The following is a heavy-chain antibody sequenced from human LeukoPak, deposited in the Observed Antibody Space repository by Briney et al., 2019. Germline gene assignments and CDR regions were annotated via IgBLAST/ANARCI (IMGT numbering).Heavy chain of an antibody. J-gene: IGHJ6*03. CDR3: ATATLYYYYYMDV. CDR1: GFTFSSYW. CDR2: INSDGSST. Sequence: GGSLRLSCAASGFTFSSYWMHWVRQAPGKGLVWVSRINSDGSSTSYADSVKGRFTISRDNAKNTLYPQMNSLRAEDTAVYYCATATLYYYYYMDVWGKGTTVTVSS. V-gene: IGHV3-74*01.